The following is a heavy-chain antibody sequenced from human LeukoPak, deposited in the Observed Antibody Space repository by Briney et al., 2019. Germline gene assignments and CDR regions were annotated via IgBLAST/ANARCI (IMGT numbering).Heavy chain of an antibody. J-gene: IGHJ4*02. D-gene: IGHD2-15*01. Sequence: TGGSLRLSCAASGFTFSSYDMHWVRQAPGKGLEWVVVIWYDGSNKYYADSVKGRFTISRDNAKNSLFLQMNSLRDEDTAVYYCARGCSGGSCFGDFDYWGQGTLGTVSS. CDR2: IWYDGSNK. CDR3: ARGCSGGSCFGDFDY. V-gene: IGHV3-33*01. CDR1: GFTFSSYD.